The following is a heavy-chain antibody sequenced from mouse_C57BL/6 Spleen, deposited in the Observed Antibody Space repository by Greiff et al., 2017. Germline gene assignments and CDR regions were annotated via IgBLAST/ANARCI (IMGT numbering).Heavy chain of an antibody. V-gene: IGHV1-50*01. CDR1: GYTFTSSW. CDR3: ARSLYGLYAMDY. J-gene: IGHJ4*01. Sequence: QVQLQQPGAELVKPGASVKLSCKASGYTFTSSWMQWVKQRPGQGLEWIGEIDPSDSYTNYNQKFKGKATLTVDTSSSPAYMQRSSLTSEDSAVYYCARSLYGLYAMDYWGQGTSVTVSS. CDR2: IDPSDSYT. D-gene: IGHD1-2*01.